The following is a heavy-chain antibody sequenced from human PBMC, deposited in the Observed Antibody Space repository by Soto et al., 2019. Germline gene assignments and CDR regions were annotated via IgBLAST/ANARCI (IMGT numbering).Heavy chain of an antibody. V-gene: IGHV1-2*02. CDR1: GYTFTGHY. CDR2: LRPKTGAT. CDR3: GRGRSGQLVVFY. J-gene: IGHJ4*02. D-gene: IGHD1-26*01. Sequence: GASVKVSCKASGYTFTGHYSHWVRQAPEQGPEGMGELRPKTGATTYPQIFQGTIIMTRDLSITTVYMELNNLTPDDTAVYYCGRGRSGQLVVFYWGQGTQVTVSS.